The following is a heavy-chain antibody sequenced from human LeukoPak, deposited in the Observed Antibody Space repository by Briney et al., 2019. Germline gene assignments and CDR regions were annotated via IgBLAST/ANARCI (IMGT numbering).Heavy chain of an antibody. CDR3: AKTLAFCGSGCYRPADS. CDR2: IRGKAYGGTP. CDR1: GFIFGDYG. J-gene: IGHJ4*02. D-gene: IGHD2-21*02. V-gene: IGHV3-49*03. Sequence: GGSLRLSCIASGFIFGDYGVSWFRQAPGRGLEWVTFIRGKAYGGTPEYAASVKDRFSISRDDSKGIAYLQMNSLKIEDTGVCYCAKTLAFCGSGCYRPADSWGQGTLVTVSS.